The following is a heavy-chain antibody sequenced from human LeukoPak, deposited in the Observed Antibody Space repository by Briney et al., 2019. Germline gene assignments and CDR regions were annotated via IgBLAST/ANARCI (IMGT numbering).Heavy chain of an antibody. J-gene: IGHJ4*02. CDR2: IWYDGSNK. D-gene: IGHD3-22*01. Sequence: PGGSLRLSCAASGFTFSSYGMHWVRQAPGKGLEWVAVIWYDGSNKYYADSVKGRFTISRDNAKNSLYLQMNSLRDEDTAVYYCARDRNYYDSSGYYFFDYWGQGTLVTVSS. CDR3: ARDRNYYDSSGYYFFDY. CDR1: GFTFSSYG. V-gene: IGHV3-33*01.